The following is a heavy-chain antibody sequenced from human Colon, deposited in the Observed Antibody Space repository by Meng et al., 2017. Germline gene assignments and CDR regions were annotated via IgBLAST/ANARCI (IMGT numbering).Heavy chain of an antibody. Sequence: QVHLHESGPGLVRPSADLSLVCTVSGCSIKSGGYHWSWVRQHPGKGLEYIGFMSDSGTTDYNPSLRSRVSISEIGSSKNQFSLTLRSVTAADTATYFCARDTLYGTDYWGQGVLATFPS. D-gene: IGHD4-17*01. V-gene: IGHV4-31*03. CDR2: MSDSGTT. CDR3: ARDTLYGTDY. J-gene: IGHJ4*02. CDR1: GCSIKSGGYH.